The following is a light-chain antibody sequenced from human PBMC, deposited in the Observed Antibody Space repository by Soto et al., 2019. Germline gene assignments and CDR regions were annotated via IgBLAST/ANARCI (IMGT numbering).Light chain of an antibody. Sequence: IVLTQSPGTLSLSPGERATLSCRAIQRVISSYLAWFQQRPGQVPRLLIYGASNRATGVSARFSGSGSGTEFTLTISSLQSEDFAVYYCQQYNNWPPITFGQGTRLEI. CDR2: GAS. V-gene: IGKV3-15*01. CDR1: QRVISSY. CDR3: QQYNNWPPIT. J-gene: IGKJ5*01.